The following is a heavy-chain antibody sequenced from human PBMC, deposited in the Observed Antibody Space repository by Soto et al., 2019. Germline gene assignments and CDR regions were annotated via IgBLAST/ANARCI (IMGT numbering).Heavy chain of an antibody. V-gene: IGHV3-23*01. D-gene: IGHD7-27*01. Sequence: EVQVLESGGGLVQTGGSLRLSCAASGFTLRDYAMTWVRQAPGKGLEWVSAIRPGGGSTYYADSVKGRFTISRDDSKNTLHLQMNSLRVEDTAVYYCAKDHGNWGWGPWGQGTLVTVSS. CDR3: AKDHGNWGWGP. CDR1: GFTLRDYA. CDR2: IRPGGGST. J-gene: IGHJ5*02.